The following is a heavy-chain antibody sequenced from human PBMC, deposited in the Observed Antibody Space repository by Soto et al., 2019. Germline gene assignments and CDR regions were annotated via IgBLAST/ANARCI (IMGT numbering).Heavy chain of an antibody. D-gene: IGHD3-9*01. J-gene: IGHJ6*02. CDR2: IYYNGSN. Sequence: SETLSLTCTVSGGSISSGDYYWSWIRQPPGKGLEWIGYIYYNGSNYYNTSLKSRVTISVDTSKNQYSLKLSSVNAKDKTMYNCAWVSTRYFFYGMGVWGLWTIFTVSS. CDR1: GGSISSGDYY. V-gene: IGHV4-30-4*01. CDR3: AWVSTRYFFYGMGV.